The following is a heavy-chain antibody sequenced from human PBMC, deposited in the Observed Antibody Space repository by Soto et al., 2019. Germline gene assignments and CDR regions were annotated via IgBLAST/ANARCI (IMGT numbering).Heavy chain of an antibody. V-gene: IGHV1-46*01. CDR3: ARASKKGWFDP. CDR1: GGTFSSYA. Sequence: ASVKVSCKASGGTFSSYAISWVRQAPGQGLEWMGIINPSGGSTSYAQKFQGRVTMTRDTSTSTVYMELSSLRSEDTAVYYCARASKKGWFDPWGQGTLVTVSS. CDR2: INPSGGST. J-gene: IGHJ5*02.